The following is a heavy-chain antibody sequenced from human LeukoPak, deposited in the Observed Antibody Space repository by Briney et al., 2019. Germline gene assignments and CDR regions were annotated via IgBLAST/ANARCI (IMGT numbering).Heavy chain of an antibody. D-gene: IGHD6-13*01. CDR3: ASFRVAAGNLDY. CDR1: GGSFSSYY. V-gene: IGHV4-59*08. J-gene: IGHJ4*02. CDR2: IYYSGST. Sequence: AGTLSLSCAASGGSFSSYYMSWIRQPPGKGLEWLWYIYYSGSTNYTPSLKSRVTISVDTSKNQFSLQLSSVTAADTAVYYCASFRVAAGNLDYWGQGSRTPVS.